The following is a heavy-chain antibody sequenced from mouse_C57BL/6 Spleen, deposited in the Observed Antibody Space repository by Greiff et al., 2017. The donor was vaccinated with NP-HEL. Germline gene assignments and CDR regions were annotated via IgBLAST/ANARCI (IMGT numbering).Heavy chain of an antibody. Sequence: VQGVESGAELVKPGASVKISCKASGYAFSSYWMNWVKQRPGKGLEWIRQIYPGDGDTNYNGKFKGKATLTADKSSSTAYMQLSSLTSEDSAVYFCARGPSHGGFDYWGQGTTLTVSS. V-gene: IGHV1-80*01. CDR1: GYAFSSYW. CDR3: ARGPSHGGFDY. CDR2: IYPGDGDT. J-gene: IGHJ2*01. D-gene: IGHD1-2*01.